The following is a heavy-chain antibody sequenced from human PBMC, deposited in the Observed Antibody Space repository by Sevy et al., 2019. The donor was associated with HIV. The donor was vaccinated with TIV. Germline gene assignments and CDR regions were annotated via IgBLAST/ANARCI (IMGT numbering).Heavy chain of an antibody. V-gene: IGHV3-74*01. CDR1: RLTFRNYG. Sequence: GGSLRLSCAASRLTFRNYGMHWVRQAPGKGLVWVSHINSHGTITNYADSVKGRFTISRDNAKNTVYLQINSLRAEDTAVYYCARGQVLRFLEWPTYGMDVWGQGTTVTVSS. CDR3: ARGQVLRFLEWPTYGMDV. D-gene: IGHD3-3*01. CDR2: INSHGTIT. J-gene: IGHJ6*02.